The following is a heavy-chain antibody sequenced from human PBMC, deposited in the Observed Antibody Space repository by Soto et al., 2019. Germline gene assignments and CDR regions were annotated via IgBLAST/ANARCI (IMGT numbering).Heavy chain of an antibody. Sequence: SETLSLTCTVSGGSISSSSYYWGWIRQPPGKGLEWIGSIYYSGSTYYNPSLKSRVTISVDTSKNQFSLKLSSVTAADTAVYYCARRGMDYDFWSGYPALYGMDVWGQGTTVTVSS. CDR3: ARRGMDYDFWSGYPALYGMDV. V-gene: IGHV4-39*01. J-gene: IGHJ6*02. CDR2: IYYSGST. CDR1: GGSISSSSYY. D-gene: IGHD3-3*01.